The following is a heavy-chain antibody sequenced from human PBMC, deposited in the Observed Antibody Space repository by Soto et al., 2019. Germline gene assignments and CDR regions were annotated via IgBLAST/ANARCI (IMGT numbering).Heavy chain of an antibody. CDR2: INPSGGST. CDR3: ARDTPLLRFLEWLSPKQNYYYYYGMDV. J-gene: IGHJ6*02. V-gene: IGHV1-46*01. CDR1: GYSFTTHG. D-gene: IGHD3-3*01. Sequence: ASVKVSCKASGYSFTTHGISWVRRAPGQGLEWMGIINPSGGSTSYAQKFQGRVTMTRDTSTSTVYMELSSLRSEDTAVYYCARDTPLLRFLEWLSPKQNYYYYYGMDVWGQGTTVTVSS.